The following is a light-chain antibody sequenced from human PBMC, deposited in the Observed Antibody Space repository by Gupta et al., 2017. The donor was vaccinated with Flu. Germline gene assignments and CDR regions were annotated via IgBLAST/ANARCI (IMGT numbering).Light chain of an antibody. J-gene: IGKJ1*01. Sequence: DIVMTQSPLSLPVTPGEPASLSCRSSESLLHRSGYSCLDWYLQKPGQSPQLLIYLGSNRASGVPDRFSGSGSGTDFTLKISRVEAEDVGVYYCMQALQSPPWTFGQGTKVEFK. V-gene: IGKV2-28*01. CDR3: MQALQSPPWT. CDR2: LGS. CDR1: ESLLHRSGYSC.